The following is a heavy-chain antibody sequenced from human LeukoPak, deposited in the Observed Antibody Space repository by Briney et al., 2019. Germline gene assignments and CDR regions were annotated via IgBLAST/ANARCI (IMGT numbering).Heavy chain of an antibody. Sequence: GGSLRLSCAASGFTFSSYSMNWVRQAPGKGLEWVSSISSSSSYIYYADSVKGRFTISRDNAKNSLYLQMNSLRAEDTAVYYCARVGYYDSSGSTTDDAFDIWGQGTMVTVSS. D-gene: IGHD3-22*01. J-gene: IGHJ3*02. CDR3: ARVGYYDSSGSTTDDAFDI. V-gene: IGHV3-21*01. CDR1: GFTFSSYS. CDR2: ISSSSSYI.